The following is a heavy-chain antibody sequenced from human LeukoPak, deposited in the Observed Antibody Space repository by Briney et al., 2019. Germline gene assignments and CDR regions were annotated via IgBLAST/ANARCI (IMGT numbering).Heavy chain of an antibody. Sequence: SETLSLTCTVSGGSINSGDYYWSWIRQPPGKGLEWIGYIYYSGSTHYNPSLKSRVTISVDTSKNQFSLKLSSVTAADTAVYYCAREHSSSWDQFDYWGQGTLVTVSS. CDR3: AREHSSSWDQFDY. D-gene: IGHD6-13*01. CDR2: IYYSGST. J-gene: IGHJ4*02. V-gene: IGHV4-30-4*01. CDR1: GGSINSGDYY.